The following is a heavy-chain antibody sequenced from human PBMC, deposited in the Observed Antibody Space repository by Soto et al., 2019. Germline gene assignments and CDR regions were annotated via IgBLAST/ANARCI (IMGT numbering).Heavy chain of an antibody. J-gene: IGHJ4*02. CDR2: IIPIFGTA. D-gene: IGHD2-21*02. Sequence: QVQLVQSGAEVKKPGSSVKVSCKASGGTFSSYAISWVRQAPGQGLEWMGGIIPIFGTANYAQKVQGRVTIAAGEPTSTAYMELSSLRSEDTAVYYCARGYCGCDCYLYYFDYWGQGTLVTVSS. CDR3: ARGYCGCDCYLYYFDY. V-gene: IGHV1-69*01. CDR1: GGTFSSYA.